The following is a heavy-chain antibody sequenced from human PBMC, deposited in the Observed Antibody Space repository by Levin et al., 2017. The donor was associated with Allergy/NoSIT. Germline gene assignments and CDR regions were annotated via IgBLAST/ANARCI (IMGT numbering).Heavy chain of an antibody. CDR3: ARAEGYCSSTSCYEY. J-gene: IGHJ4*02. Sequence: ASVKVSCKASGYTFTGYYMHWVRQAPGQGLEWMGRINPNSGGTNYAQKFQGRVTMTRDTSISTAYMELSRLRSDDTAVYYCARAEGYCSSTSCYEYWGQGTLVTVSS. CDR2: INPNSGGT. V-gene: IGHV1-2*06. CDR1: GYTFTGYY. D-gene: IGHD2-2*01.